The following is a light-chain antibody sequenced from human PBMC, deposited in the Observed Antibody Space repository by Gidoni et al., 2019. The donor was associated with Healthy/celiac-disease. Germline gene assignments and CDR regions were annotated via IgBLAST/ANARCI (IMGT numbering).Light chain of an antibody. CDR3: QQYDNLPFT. V-gene: IGKV1-33*01. CDR1: QDISNY. CDR2: DAS. J-gene: IGKJ3*01. Sequence: DIQMTQSPSSLSASVGDRVTITCQASQDISNYLNWYQQKPGKAPKLLIYDASNLETGVRSRFSGSGSGTDFTSTISSLQHEDIATYYCQQYDNLPFTFGPGTKVEIK.